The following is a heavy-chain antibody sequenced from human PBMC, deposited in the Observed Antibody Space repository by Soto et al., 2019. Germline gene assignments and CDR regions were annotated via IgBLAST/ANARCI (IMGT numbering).Heavy chain of an antibody. D-gene: IGHD4-17*01. CDR2: ITPIFDTT. V-gene: IGHV1-69*13. CDR3: ATGGTTVTRRFDY. J-gene: IGHJ4*02. Sequence: SVKVSCKASGGGFSTYAITWVRQAPGQGLEWMGGITPIFDTTNYAQKFQGRVTITADGSTTTVHMELTSLTSEDTAVYYCATGGTTVTRRFDYWGQGXLVTVYS. CDR1: GGGFSTYA.